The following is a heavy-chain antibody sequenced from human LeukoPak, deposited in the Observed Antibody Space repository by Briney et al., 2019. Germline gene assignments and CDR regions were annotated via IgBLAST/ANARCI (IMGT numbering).Heavy chain of an antibody. J-gene: IGHJ4*02. V-gene: IGHV4-34*01. Sequence: PSETLSLTCAVSGESFSGNFWTWIRQSPGKGLEWIGEIDHNGITHYNPSLKSRVAMSVDTTRKRFSLTLTSENAADTAVYYCARGGGRAKAFYYDYWGQGSLVTVSS. D-gene: IGHD6-25*01. CDR1: GESFSGNF. CDR3: ARGGGRAKAFYYDY. CDR2: IDHNGIT.